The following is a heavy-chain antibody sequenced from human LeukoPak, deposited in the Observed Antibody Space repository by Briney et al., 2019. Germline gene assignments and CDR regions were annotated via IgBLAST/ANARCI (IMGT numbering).Heavy chain of an antibody. V-gene: IGHV4-38-2*02. CDR1: GYSISSGYY. CDR2: IYHSGST. Sequence: SETLSLTCTVSGYSISSGYYWGWIRQPPGKGLEWIGSIYHSGSTYYNPSLKSRVTISVDTSKNQFSLKLSSVTAADTAVYYCARAYSGSYYDYYYYMDVWGKGTTVTISS. J-gene: IGHJ6*03. D-gene: IGHD1-26*01. CDR3: ARAYSGSYYDYYYYMDV.